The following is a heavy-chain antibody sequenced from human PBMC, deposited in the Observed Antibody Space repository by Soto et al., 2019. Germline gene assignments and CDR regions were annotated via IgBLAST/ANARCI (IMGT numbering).Heavy chain of an antibody. CDR3: ARVSTAYYYGMDV. CDR1: GFTFSSYS. V-gene: IGHV3-21*01. Sequence: EVQLVESGGGLVKPGGSLRLSCAASGFTFSSYSMNWVRQAPGKGLEWVSSISSSSSYIYYADSVKGRFTISRDNAKNSLYLQMNRLRAEDTAVYYCARVSTAYYYGMDVWGQGTTVTVSS. CDR2: ISSSSSYI. J-gene: IGHJ6*02.